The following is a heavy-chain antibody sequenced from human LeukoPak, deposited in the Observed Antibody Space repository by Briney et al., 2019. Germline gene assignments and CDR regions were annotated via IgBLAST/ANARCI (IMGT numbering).Heavy chain of an antibody. CDR2: IIPIFGIA. CDR1: GGTFSSYA. Sequence: SVKVSCKASGGTFSSYAISWVRQATGQGLEWMGRIIPIFGIANYAQKFQGRVTITADKSTSTAYMELSSLRSEDTAVYYCARVYGGNSEDYWGQGTLVTVSS. CDR3: ARVYGGNSEDY. J-gene: IGHJ4*02. D-gene: IGHD4-23*01. V-gene: IGHV1-69*04.